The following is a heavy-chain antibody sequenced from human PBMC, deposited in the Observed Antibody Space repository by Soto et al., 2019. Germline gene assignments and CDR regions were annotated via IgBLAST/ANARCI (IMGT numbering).Heavy chain of an antibody. Sequence: QVQLVESGGGVVQPGRSLRLSCAASGFTFSSYGMHWVRQAPGKGLAWVAVIWYDGSYKYYADSVKGRFTISRDNSKNTLYLQMNSLRAEVTAVYYCARGPHILTGYIHWYFDLWGRGTLVTVSS. V-gene: IGHV3-33*01. CDR1: GFTFSSYG. J-gene: IGHJ2*01. D-gene: IGHD3-9*01. CDR2: IWYDGSYK. CDR3: ARGPHILTGYIHWYFDL.